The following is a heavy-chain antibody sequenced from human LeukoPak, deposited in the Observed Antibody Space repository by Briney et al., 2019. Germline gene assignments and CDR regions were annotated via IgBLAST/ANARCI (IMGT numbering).Heavy chain of an antibody. CDR1: GFTVSRYW. V-gene: IGHV3-74*01. D-gene: IGHD1-26*01. J-gene: IGHJ4*02. CDR3: ARVGIAGALGPGDC. Sequence: PGGSLRLSCAASGFTVSRYWMHWVRQAPGKGLVWVARINVEGNYIDYAESVKGRFTISRDNAKDTLYLQMNSLTAEDTAMYYCARVGIAGALGPGDCWGQGALVSVSS. CDR2: INVEGNYI.